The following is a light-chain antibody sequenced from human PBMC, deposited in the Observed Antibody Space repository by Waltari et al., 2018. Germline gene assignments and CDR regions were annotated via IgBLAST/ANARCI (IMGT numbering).Light chain of an antibody. CDR3: QQCYGLPYT. V-gene: IGKV1-39*01. Sequence: DIQMTQSPSSLSASVGDRVTITCRASQNIDKYVSWYQQKPGKAPDLLIPSASTLQSNVPSRFIGSGSGTEFTLIINSLQPEDFGTYFCQQCYGLPYTFGQGTKVEI. J-gene: IGKJ2*01. CDR1: QNIDKY. CDR2: SAS.